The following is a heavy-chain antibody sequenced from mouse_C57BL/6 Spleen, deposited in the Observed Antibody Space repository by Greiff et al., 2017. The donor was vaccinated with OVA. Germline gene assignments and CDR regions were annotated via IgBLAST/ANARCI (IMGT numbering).Heavy chain of an antibody. J-gene: IGHJ1*03. Sequence: EVKLQESGPGLVKPSQSLSLTCSVTGYSITSGYYWNWIRQFPGNKLEWMGYISYDGSNNYNPSLKNRISITRDTSKNQFFLKLNSVTTEDTATYYCARGKIYDGYYHYWYFDVWGTGTTVTVSS. V-gene: IGHV3-6*01. CDR1: GYSITSGYY. CDR3: ARGKIYDGYYHYWYFDV. CDR2: ISYDGSN. D-gene: IGHD2-3*01.